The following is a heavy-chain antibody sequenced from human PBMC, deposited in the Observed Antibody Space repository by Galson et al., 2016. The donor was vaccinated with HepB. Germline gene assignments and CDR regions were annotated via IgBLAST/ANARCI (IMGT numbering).Heavy chain of an antibody. V-gene: IGHV3-30*18. CDR1: GFTLSNYG. CDR2: ISYDENNK. Sequence: SLRLSCAASGFTLSNYGMHWVRQAPGKGLEWVAVISYDENNKFYGDSVKGRFTISRDNSKNTLYLQMNSLRAEDTAVYFCAKETVSCSADTRSSGVLSNWFDPWGQGTLVTVSS. D-gene: IGHD3-16*01. J-gene: IGHJ5*02. CDR3: AKETVSCSADTRSSGVLSNWFDP.